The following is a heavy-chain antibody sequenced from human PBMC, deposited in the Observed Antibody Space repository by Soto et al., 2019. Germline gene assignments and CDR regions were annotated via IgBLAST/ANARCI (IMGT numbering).Heavy chain of an antibody. CDR2: IHPSGQPI. J-gene: IGHJ3*01. Sequence: EVQLVESGGGLIQPGGSLRLSCAASGFTFSTSEMYWVRQAPGKWLEWVSYIHPSGQPIFYADSVKGRFTISRDNAKNSLYLQMRSLRAEDSAVYYCARRASRWGQGTMVTVSS. CDR1: GFTFSTSE. V-gene: IGHV3-48*03. CDR3: ARRASR. D-gene: IGHD1-26*01.